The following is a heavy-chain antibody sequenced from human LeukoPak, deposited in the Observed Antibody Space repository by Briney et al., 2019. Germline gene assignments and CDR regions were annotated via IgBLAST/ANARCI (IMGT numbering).Heavy chain of an antibody. Sequence: QAGRSLRLSCAASGFTFDDYAMHWVRHAPGKGLEWVSGISWNSGSIGYADSVKGRFTISRDNAKNSLYLQMNSLRAEDTALYYCAKATYSPRGIAAAGHFDYWGQGTLVTVSS. CDR3: AKATYSPRGIAAAGHFDY. V-gene: IGHV3-9*01. J-gene: IGHJ4*02. CDR1: GFTFDDYA. CDR2: ISWNSGSI. D-gene: IGHD6-13*01.